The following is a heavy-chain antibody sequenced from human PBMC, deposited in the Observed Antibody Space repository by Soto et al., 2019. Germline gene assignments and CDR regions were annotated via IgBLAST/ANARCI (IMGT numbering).Heavy chain of an antibody. Sequence: SETLSLTCTVSGGSISSGGYYWSWIRQHPGKGLEWIGYIYYSGSTYYNPSLKSRVTISVDTSKNQFSLKLSSVTAADTAVYYCATASDIVVVPAAKGGQAFDIWGQGTMVTVSS. D-gene: IGHD2-2*01. CDR1: GGSISSGGYY. CDR2: IYYSGST. J-gene: IGHJ3*02. V-gene: IGHV4-31*03. CDR3: ATASDIVVVPAAKGGQAFDI.